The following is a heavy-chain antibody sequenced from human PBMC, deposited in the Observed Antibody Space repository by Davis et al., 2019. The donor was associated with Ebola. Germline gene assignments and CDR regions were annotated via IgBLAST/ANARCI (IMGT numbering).Heavy chain of an antibody. CDR2: ISSSSSYT. V-gene: IGHV3-21*05. Sequence: GESLKISCAASGFTFSSYEMNWVRQAPGKGLEWVSYISSSSSYTNYADSVKGRFTISRDNAKNSLYLQMNSLRAEDTAVYYCAVSHYDSSGLYYYYGMDVWGQGTTVTVSS. J-gene: IGHJ6*02. CDR1: GFTFSSYE. CDR3: AVSHYDSSGLYYYYGMDV. D-gene: IGHD3-22*01.